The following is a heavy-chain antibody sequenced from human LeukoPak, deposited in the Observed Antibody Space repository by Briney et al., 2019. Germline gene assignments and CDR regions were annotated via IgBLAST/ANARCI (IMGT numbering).Heavy chain of an antibody. Sequence: PGGSLRLSCAASGFTFSSYSMNWVRQAPGKGLEWVSYISSSSSTIYYADSVKGRFTISRDNAKNSLYLQMNSLRAEDTAVYYCARGACSSTSCVPDYWGQGTLVTVSS. CDR3: ARGACSSTSCVPDY. J-gene: IGHJ4*02. D-gene: IGHD2-2*01. CDR2: ISSSSSTI. CDR1: GFTFSSYS. V-gene: IGHV3-48*01.